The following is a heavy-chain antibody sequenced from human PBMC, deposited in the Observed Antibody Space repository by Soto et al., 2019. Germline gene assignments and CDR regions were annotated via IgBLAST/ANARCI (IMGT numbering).Heavy chain of an antibody. V-gene: IGHV3-30*18. CDR3: AKDKGPVAYYYGMDV. CDR1: GFTFSSYG. CDR2: ISYDGSKE. Sequence: GGSLRLSCAASGFTFSSYGMHCVRQAPGKGLEWVAVISYDGSKEYYADSVKGRFTISRDNSKNTLYLQMNSLRAEDTAVYYCAKDKGPVAYYYGMDVWGQGTTVTVSS. J-gene: IGHJ6*02. D-gene: IGHD5-12*01.